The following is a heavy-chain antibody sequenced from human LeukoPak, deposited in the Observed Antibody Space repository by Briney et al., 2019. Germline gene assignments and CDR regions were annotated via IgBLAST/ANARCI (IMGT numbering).Heavy chain of an antibody. CDR3: ARGRYSSRSGGYYFDI. D-gene: IGHD2-2*01. CDR1: GFSLSSDW. V-gene: IGHV3-7*01. J-gene: IGHJ4*02. Sequence: GGSLRLSCVVSGFSLSSDWMSWVRQAPGKGLEWVANIKKDGIEKYYVESVKGRFTISRDNAKNSLYLQMNSLRAGDTAVYYCARGRYSSRSGGYYFDIWGQGTLVTVSS. CDR2: IKKDGIEK.